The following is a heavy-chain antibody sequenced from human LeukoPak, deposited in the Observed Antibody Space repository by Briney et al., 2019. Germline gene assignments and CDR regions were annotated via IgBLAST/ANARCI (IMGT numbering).Heavy chain of an antibody. Sequence: SETLSLTCTVSGYSISSGYYWGWIRQPPGKGLEWIGSISHTGSTYYNPSLKSRVTISVDTSKNQFSLKLRSVTAADTAVYYCAMVTARLGWLDPWGQGTLVIVSS. CDR2: ISHTGST. J-gene: IGHJ5*02. D-gene: IGHD2-21*02. CDR3: AMVTARLGWLDP. V-gene: IGHV4-38-2*02. CDR1: GYSISSGYY.